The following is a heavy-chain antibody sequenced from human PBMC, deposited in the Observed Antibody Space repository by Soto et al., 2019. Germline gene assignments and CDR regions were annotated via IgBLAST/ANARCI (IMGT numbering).Heavy chain of an antibody. CDR1: GFTFSSYS. J-gene: IGHJ4*02. Sequence: GGSLRLSCAASGFTFSSYSINWVRQAPGKGLEWVSSISSSSSYIYYADSVKGRFTISRDNAKNSLYLQMNSLRAEDTAVYYCARDLKWLRSYDYWGQETLVTVSS. CDR3: ARDLKWLRSYDY. D-gene: IGHD5-12*01. V-gene: IGHV3-21*01. CDR2: ISSSSSYI.